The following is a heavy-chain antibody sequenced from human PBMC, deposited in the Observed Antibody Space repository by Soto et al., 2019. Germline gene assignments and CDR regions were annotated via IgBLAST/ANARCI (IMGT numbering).Heavy chain of an antibody. CDR2: IIPIFGTA. J-gene: IGHJ4*02. Sequence: SVKVSCKASGGTFSSYAISWVRQAPGQGLEWMGGIIPIFGTANYAQKFQGRVTITADESTSTAYMELSSLRSEDTAVYYCARDRPYYDILTGYSLDYWGQGTLVTVPQ. CDR1: GGTFSSYA. V-gene: IGHV1-69*13. D-gene: IGHD3-9*01. CDR3: ARDRPYYDILTGYSLDY.